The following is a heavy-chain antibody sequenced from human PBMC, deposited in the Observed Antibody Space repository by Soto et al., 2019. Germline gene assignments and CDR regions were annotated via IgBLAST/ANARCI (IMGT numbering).Heavy chain of an antibody. Sequence: SVKVSCKASGGTFSSYTISWVRQAPGQGLEWMGRIIPILGIANYAQKFQGRVTITADKSTSTAYMELSSLRSEDTAVYYCASGYCSGGSCYAFSRWFDPWGQGTLVTVSS. J-gene: IGHJ5*02. V-gene: IGHV1-69*02. D-gene: IGHD2-15*01. CDR3: ASGYCSGGSCYAFSRWFDP. CDR2: IIPILGIA. CDR1: GGTFSSYT.